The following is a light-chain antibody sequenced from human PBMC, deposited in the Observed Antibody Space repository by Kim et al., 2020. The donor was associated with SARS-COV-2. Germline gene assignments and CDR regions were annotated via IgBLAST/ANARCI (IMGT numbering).Light chain of an antibody. CDR3: QAWDSSVV. J-gene: IGLJ2*01. CDR2: QDS. V-gene: IGLV3-21*03. CDR1: NIGSKS. Sequence: SYELTQPPSVSVAPGKTTRITCGGNNIGSKSVHWFQQKPGQAPVLVVYQDSKRPSGIPERFSGSNSGNTATLTISGTQAMDEADYYCQAWDSSVVFGGGTQLTVL.